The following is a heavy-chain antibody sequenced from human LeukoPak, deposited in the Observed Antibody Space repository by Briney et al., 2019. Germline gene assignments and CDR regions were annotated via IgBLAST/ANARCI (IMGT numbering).Heavy chain of an antibody. CDR1: GYTFSDYG. V-gene: IGHV1-18*04. Sequence: ASVKVSCKASGYTFSDYGINWVRQAPGQGLEWMGWISGHNGHTNYAQRLQARVTMTTDTSTSTAYMELRSLRSDDTAVYFCARFPQPGTTSFFYHYMDVWGKGTTVTVSS. J-gene: IGHJ6*03. CDR2: ISGHNGHT. D-gene: IGHD1-7*01. CDR3: ARFPQPGTTSFFYHYMDV.